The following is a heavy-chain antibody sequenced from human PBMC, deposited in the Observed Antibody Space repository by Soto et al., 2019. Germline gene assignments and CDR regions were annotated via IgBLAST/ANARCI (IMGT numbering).Heavy chain of an antibody. J-gene: IGHJ4*02. Sequence: WETLSLTCAVYGGSFSGYYWSWIRQPPGKGLEWIGEINHSGSTSYNPSLKSRVTISVDTSKNQFSLKLSSVTAADTAVYYCARGYGAPCAADWGQGTLVTVSS. CDR2: INHSGST. CDR3: ARGYGAPCAAD. CDR1: GGSFSGYY. D-gene: IGHD4-17*01. V-gene: IGHV4-34*01.